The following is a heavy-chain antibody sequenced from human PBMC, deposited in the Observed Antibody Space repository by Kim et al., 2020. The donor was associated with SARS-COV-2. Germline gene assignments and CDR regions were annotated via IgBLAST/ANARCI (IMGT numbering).Heavy chain of an antibody. Sequence: GESLKISCKGSGYSFTSYWISWVRQMPGKGLEWMGRIDPSDSYTNYSPSFQGHVTISADKSISTAYLQWSSLKASDTAMYYCARSAYCSSTSCYNGDQDPWGQGTLVTVSS. D-gene: IGHD2-2*02. V-gene: IGHV5-10-1*01. J-gene: IGHJ5*02. CDR2: IDPSDSYT. CDR1: GYSFTSYW. CDR3: ARSAYCSSTSCYNGDQDP.